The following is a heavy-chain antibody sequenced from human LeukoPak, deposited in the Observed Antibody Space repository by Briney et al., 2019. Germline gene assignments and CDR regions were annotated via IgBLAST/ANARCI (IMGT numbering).Heavy chain of an antibody. CDR1: GFVFSTYS. CDR3: ARDIEIAAAYYFDY. J-gene: IGHJ4*02. V-gene: IGHV3-48*02. D-gene: IGHD6-13*01. CDR2: ISSSSGSI. Sequence: PGGSLRLSCAASGFVFSTYSMNWVRQAPGKGLEWISYISSSSGSIYYADSVKGRFTISRDNAKNSLYLQMNSLRDEDTAVYYCARDIEIAAAYYFDYWGQGTLVTVSS.